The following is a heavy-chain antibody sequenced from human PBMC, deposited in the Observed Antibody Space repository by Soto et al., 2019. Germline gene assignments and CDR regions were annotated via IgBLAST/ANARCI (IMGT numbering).Heavy chain of an antibody. CDR3: ARGPSAAAPLSDWYFDL. Sequence: EVQLVESGGGLVLPGGSLRLSRAASGFTFSGYSMNWVRQAPGKGLEWVSYIASTSWNIYYADTVKGRFTISRDNAKNSLYLQMNSLRDEDTAVYYCARGPSAAAPLSDWYFDLWGRGTLVTVSS. J-gene: IGHJ2*01. CDR1: GFTFSGYS. V-gene: IGHV3-48*02. CDR2: IASTSWNI. D-gene: IGHD2-2*01.